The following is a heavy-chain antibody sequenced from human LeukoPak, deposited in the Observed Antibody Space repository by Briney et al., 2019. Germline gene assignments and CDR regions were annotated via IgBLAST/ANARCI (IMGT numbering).Heavy chain of an antibody. V-gene: IGHV1-69*05. CDR3: ARRWPHSSGYYLSDY. CDR1: GGTFSSHD. J-gene: IGHJ4*02. CDR2: IIPIFGAT. Sequence: GASVKVSCKASGGTFSSHDLSWVRQAPGQGLEWMGGIIPIFGATNYAQNFQGRVTITMDESTSTAYMELSSLRADDTAVYYCARRWPHSSGYYLSDYWGQGTLVTVSS. D-gene: IGHD3-22*01.